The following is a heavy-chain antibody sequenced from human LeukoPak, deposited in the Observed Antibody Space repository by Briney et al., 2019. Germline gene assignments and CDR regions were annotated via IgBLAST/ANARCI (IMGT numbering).Heavy chain of an antibody. D-gene: IGHD3-3*01. CDR2: ISSSSSYI. J-gene: IGHJ6*02. Sequence: GGSLRLSCAASGFTFSSYSMNWVRQAPGKGLEWVSSISSSSSYIYYADSVKGRFTISRHNSKNTLYLQMNSLRAEDTAVYYCARAYDFRYGMDVWGQGTTVTVSS. V-gene: IGHV3-21*04. CDR1: GFTFSSYS. CDR3: ARAYDFRYGMDV.